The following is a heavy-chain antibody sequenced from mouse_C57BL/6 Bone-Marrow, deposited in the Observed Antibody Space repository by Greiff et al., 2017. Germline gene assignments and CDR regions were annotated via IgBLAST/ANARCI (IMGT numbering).Heavy chain of an antibody. CDR3: ARQDYGSSTWFAY. D-gene: IGHD1-1*01. CDR2: INPNNGGT. CDR1: GYTFTDYN. Sequence: EVQLQQSGPELVKPGASVSMSCKASGYTFTDYNMHWVKQSHGKSLEWIGYINPNNGGTSYNQKFKGKATLTVNKASSTAYMELRSLTSEDSAVYYCARQDYGSSTWFAYWGQGTLVTVSA. V-gene: IGHV1-22*01. J-gene: IGHJ3*01.